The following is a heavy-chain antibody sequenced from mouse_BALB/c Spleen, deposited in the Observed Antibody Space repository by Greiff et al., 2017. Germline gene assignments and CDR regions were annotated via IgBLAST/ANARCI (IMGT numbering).Heavy chain of an antibody. CDR1: GYTFTDYA. J-gene: IGHJ3*01. CDR3: ARSHYDYDAWFAY. V-gene: IGHV1S137*01. CDR2: ISTYYGDA. Sequence: QVQLKESGAELVRPGVSVKISCKGSGYTFTDYAMHWVKQSHAKSLEWIGVISTYYGDASYNQKFKGKATMTVDKSSSTAYMELARLTSEDSAIYYCARSHYDYDAWFAYWGQGTLVTVSA. D-gene: IGHD2-4*01.